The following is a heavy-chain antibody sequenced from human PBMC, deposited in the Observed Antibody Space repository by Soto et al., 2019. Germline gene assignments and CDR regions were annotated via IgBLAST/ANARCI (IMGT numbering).Heavy chain of an antibody. CDR2: IYYSGST. D-gene: IGHD6-13*01. V-gene: IGHV4-59*01. CDR3: AREPGPQLVDNWFDP. Sequence: SETLSLTCTVSGGSISNYYWSWIRQPPGKGLEWIGYIYYSGSTNYNPSLKSRVTISVDTSKNQFSLKLSSVTAADTAVYYCAREPGPQLVDNWFDPWGQGTLVTVSS. J-gene: IGHJ5*02. CDR1: GGSISNYY.